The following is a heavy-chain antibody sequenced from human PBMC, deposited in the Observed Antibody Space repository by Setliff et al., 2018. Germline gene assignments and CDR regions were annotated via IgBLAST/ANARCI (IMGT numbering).Heavy chain of an antibody. Sequence: ASVKVSCKTSGFSFTSFGFSWVRQAPGQGLEWMGWISAYNGNTNYAQKLQGRVTMTTDTSTSTAYMELRSLIADDTAVYYCAKVGWSGTWDQYFQYWGQGTLVTVSS. CDR2: ISAYNGNT. D-gene: IGHD2-15*01. J-gene: IGHJ1*01. CDR1: GFSFTSFG. CDR3: AKVGWSGTWDQYFQY. V-gene: IGHV1-18*01.